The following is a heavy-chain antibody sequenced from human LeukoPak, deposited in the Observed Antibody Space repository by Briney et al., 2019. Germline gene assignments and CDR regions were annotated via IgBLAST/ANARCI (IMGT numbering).Heavy chain of an antibody. Sequence: SETLSLTCTVSGGSISSNYWSWIRQPPGKGLEWIGYISYSGSTNYNPSLKSRVTISVDTSKNQFSLKLSSVTAADTAVYYCARGRLGYSYGYDYWGQGTLVTVSS. V-gene: IGHV4-59*01. CDR2: ISYSGST. CDR3: ARGRLGYSYGYDY. J-gene: IGHJ4*02. CDR1: GGSISSNY. D-gene: IGHD5-18*01.